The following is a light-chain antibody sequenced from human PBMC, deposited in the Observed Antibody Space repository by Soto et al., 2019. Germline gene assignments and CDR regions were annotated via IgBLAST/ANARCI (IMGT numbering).Light chain of an antibody. Sequence: QSALTQPASVSGSAGQSITISCSGTSSDVGGHDYVSWYQQHPGKAPKLMIFEVSNRPSGVSNRFSGSKSGNTASLTISGLQAEDEAEYYCFSHSDSNTFHVFGSGTKVTVL. CDR1: SSDVGGHDY. V-gene: IGLV2-14*01. CDR2: EVS. CDR3: FSHSDSNTFHV. J-gene: IGLJ1*01.